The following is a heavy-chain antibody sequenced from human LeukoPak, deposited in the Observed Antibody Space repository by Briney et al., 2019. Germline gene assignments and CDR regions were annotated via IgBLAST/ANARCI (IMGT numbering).Heavy chain of an antibody. D-gene: IGHD3-9*01. CDR1: GGSFSGYY. J-gene: IGHJ4*02. V-gene: IGHV4-34*01. Sequence: SKTLSLTCAVYGGSFSGYYWSWIRQPPGKGLEWIGEINHSGSTNYNPSLKSRVTISVDTSKNQFSLKLSSVTAADTAVYYCARLIRYFDWLLFGGSPYYFDYWGQGTLVTVSS. CDR3: ARLIRYFDWLLFGGSPYYFDY. CDR2: INHSGST.